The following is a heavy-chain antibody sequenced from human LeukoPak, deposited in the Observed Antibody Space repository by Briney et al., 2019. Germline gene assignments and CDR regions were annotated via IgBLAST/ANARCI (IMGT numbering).Heavy chain of an antibody. J-gene: IGHJ5*02. CDR3: ARGSEMATIHWFDP. CDR1: GGSISSGGYS. D-gene: IGHD5-24*01. V-gene: IGHV4-30-2*01. Sequence: ASQTLSLTCAVSGGSISSGGYSWSWIRQPPGKGLEWIGYIYHSGSTYYNPSLKSRVTISVDRSKNQFSLKLSSVTAADTAVYYCARGSEMATIHWFDPWGQGTLVTVSS. CDR2: IYHSGST.